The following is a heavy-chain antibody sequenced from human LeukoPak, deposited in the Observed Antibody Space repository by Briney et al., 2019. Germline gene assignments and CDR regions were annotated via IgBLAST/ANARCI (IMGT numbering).Heavy chain of an antibody. CDR3: ARGGSDCSGGNCPYSWFDP. CDR2: ISAYNGNT. CDR1: GYTFTNCG. J-gene: IGHJ5*02. Sequence: ASVKVSCKASGYTFTNCGISWVRQAPGQGLEWMGWISAYNGNTNYAQKLQGRVTMTTDTSTSTAYMELRSLTSDDTAVYYCARGGSDCSGGNCPYSWFDPWGQGTLVTVSS. D-gene: IGHD2-15*01. V-gene: IGHV1-18*01.